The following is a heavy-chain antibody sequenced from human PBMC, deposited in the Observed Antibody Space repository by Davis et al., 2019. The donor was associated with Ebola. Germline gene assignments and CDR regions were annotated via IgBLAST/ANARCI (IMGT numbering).Heavy chain of an antibody. D-gene: IGHD3-22*01. CDR2: IHSSGNT. CDR3: ATGDRNGYLFSFDN. V-gene: IGHV4-59*11. J-gene: IGHJ4*02. Sequence: PSETLSLTCLVSGGSISSPFWTWIRQSPGKGLEWIGYIHSSGNTNYNPSFKSRVTVSLDASKSQSSLKLSSATAADTAVYYCATGDRNGYLFSFDNWGQGTLVTVSS. CDR1: GGSISSPF.